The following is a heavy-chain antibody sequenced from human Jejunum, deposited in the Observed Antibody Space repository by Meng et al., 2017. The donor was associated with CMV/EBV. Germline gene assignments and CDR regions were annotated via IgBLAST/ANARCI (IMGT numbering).Heavy chain of an antibody. Sequence: RFTFNIHAMSWVRQAPGKGLEWVSAISGRGDRTYYADSVKGRFPISRDNSQHTLYLQMNSLGAEDTAAYYCAKAPYTSGTYFVDYWGQGTLVTVSS. CDR3: AKAPYTSGTYFVDY. CDR1: RFTFNIHA. D-gene: IGHD3-10*01. J-gene: IGHJ4*02. V-gene: IGHV3-23*01. CDR2: ISGRGDRT.